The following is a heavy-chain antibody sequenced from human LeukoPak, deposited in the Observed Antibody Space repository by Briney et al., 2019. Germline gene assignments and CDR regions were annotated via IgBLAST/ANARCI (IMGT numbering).Heavy chain of an antibody. J-gene: IGHJ4*02. CDR3: ATDLGRDGYEIFDY. CDR2: ISVRGDST. V-gene: IGHV3-23*01. Sequence: GGSLRLSCAASGFTFSTYAMSWVRQDPGRGLEWVSTISVRGDSTYYADSVKGQFTVSRDNSKSTLYLQMNSLRVEDTAVYYCATDLGRDGYEIFDYWGQGTLVTVSS. CDR1: GFTFSTYA. D-gene: IGHD5-24*01.